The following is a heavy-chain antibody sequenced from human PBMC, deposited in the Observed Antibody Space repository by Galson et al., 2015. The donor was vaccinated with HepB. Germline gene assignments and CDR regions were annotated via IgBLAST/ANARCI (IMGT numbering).Heavy chain of an antibody. J-gene: IGHJ4*02. CDR1: GFTFGDYA. CDR2: ISWNSGRI. V-gene: IGHV3-9*01. Sequence: SLRLSCAASGFTFGDYAMFWVRQAPGKGLEWVSGISWNSGRIGYADSVKGRFTISRDNANNSLYLQMNSLRTDDTAFYYCARAYSSSWYFLNYYFAVGGQGTLVTVSS. D-gene: IGHD6-13*01. CDR3: ARAYSSSWYFLNYYFAV.